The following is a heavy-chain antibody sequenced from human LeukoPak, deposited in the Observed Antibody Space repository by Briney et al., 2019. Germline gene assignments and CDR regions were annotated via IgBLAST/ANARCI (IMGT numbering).Heavy chain of an antibody. D-gene: IGHD5-18*01. Sequence: GGSLRLSCAASGFTFSSYAMSWVRQAPGKGLEWVSAISGSGGSTYYADSVKGRFTISRDNSKNTLHLQMNSLRAEDTAVYYCARDQYSYAHAAHWGQGTLVTVSS. V-gene: IGHV3-23*01. CDR2: ISGSGGST. J-gene: IGHJ4*02. CDR1: GFTFSSYA. CDR3: ARDQYSYAHAAH.